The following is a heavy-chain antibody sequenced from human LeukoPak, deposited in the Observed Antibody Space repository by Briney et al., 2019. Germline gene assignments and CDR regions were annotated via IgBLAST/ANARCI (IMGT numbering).Heavy chain of an antibody. J-gene: IGHJ5*02. Sequence: GGSLRLSCAASRFSFSTYGLHWVRQAPGKGLEWVANIKQDGSEKYYVDSVRGRFTISRDNAKNSLYLQMNSLRAEDTAVYYCAREDAVSYSGFDPWGQGTLVTVSS. D-gene: IGHD2-15*01. CDR2: IKQDGSEK. V-gene: IGHV3-7*01. CDR1: RFSFSTYG. CDR3: AREDAVSYSGFDP.